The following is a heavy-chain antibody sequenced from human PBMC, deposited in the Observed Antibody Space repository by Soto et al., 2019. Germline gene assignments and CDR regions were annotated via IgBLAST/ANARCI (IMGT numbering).Heavy chain of an antibody. CDR1: GYTFTSYA. J-gene: IGHJ3*02. CDR3: SSSYYYRSGSYSAFDI. D-gene: IGHD3-10*01. V-gene: IGHV1-3*01. CDR2: INAGNGNT. Sequence: QVQLVQSGAEVKKPGASVKVSCKASGYTFTSYAMHWVRQAPGQRLEWMGWINAGNGNTKYSQKFQGRVTITRDTSATTAYMELSSLTSEDTAVYCWSSSYYYRSGSYSAFDIWGQGTMVTVSS.